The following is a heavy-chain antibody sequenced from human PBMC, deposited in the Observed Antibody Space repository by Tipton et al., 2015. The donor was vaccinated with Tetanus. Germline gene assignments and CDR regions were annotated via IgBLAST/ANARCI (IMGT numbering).Heavy chain of an antibody. CDR3: ARVRRGCSGGGCYSSFDP. V-gene: IGHV4-59*01. D-gene: IGHD2-15*01. J-gene: IGHJ5*02. CDR1: GGSISSYY. CDR2: ISHRGST. Sequence: TLSLTCTVSGGSISSYYWSWIRQPAGKGLEWIGYISHRGSTNYNPSLKSRVTMSVDTSKNQFSLRLSSVTAADTAVYYCARVRRGCSGGGCYSSFDPWGQGSLVIVSS.